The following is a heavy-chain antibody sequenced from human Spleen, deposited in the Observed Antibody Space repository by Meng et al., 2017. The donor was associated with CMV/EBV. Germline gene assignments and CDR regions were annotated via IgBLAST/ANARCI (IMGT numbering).Heavy chain of an antibody. J-gene: IGHJ4*02. CDR3: ARDWGRVFDF. V-gene: IGHV3-74*01. D-gene: IGHD3-16*01. CDR1: GFSFSSYW. Sequence: GGSLRLSCAASGFSFSSYWMFWVRQTPGKGLMSVSRINADGTGTSYADSVKGRFTISRDNPKNMLYLQMHSLRAEDTAVYYCARDWGRVFDFWGQGTLVTVSS. CDR2: INADGTGT.